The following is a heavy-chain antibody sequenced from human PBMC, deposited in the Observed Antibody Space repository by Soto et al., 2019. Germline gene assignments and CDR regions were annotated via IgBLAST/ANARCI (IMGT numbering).Heavy chain of an antibody. V-gene: IGHV1-2*02. D-gene: IGHD3-3*01. CDR2: INPATGAA. Sequence: QLHLVQSGAVVKKPGASVTVSCSASGYPVTAYYMHWVRQAPGRGLEWRGGINPATGAAKYTQTFQGRVTMTRDTSTSTVFMELSGLTSEDTAVFYCARGGGVGVAGFAAFDMWGQGTLVTVSS. CDR1: GYPVTAYY. CDR3: ARGGGVGVAGFAAFDM. J-gene: IGHJ3*02.